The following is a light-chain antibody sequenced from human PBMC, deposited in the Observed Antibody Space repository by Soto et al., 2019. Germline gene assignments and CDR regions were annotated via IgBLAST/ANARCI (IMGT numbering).Light chain of an antibody. CDR2: DIS. Sequence: DIQMTQSPSSLSASVGDRVTITCRASQTISSWLAWYQQKPGKAPNLLIYDISTLESGVPSRFSGSGSGTEFTLTITSLQADDFATYYCQQYNSYSWTFGQGTKVDNK. CDR3: QQYNSYSWT. CDR1: QTISSW. V-gene: IGKV1-5*01. J-gene: IGKJ1*01.